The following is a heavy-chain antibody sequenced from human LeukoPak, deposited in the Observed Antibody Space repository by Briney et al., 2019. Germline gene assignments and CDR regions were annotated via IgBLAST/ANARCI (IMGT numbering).Heavy chain of an antibody. D-gene: IGHD6-19*01. CDR3: ARDTSRGWDI. V-gene: IGHV3-74*01. CDR2: LNTDGSST. Sequence: EGSLRLSCAASEFTFSSYWMHWVRQAPRKGLVWVSRLNTDGSSTSYADSVKGRFTISRDNAKNTLYLQMNSLRAEDTAVYYCARDTSRGWDIWGQGTLVTVSS. CDR1: EFTFSSYW. J-gene: IGHJ4*02.